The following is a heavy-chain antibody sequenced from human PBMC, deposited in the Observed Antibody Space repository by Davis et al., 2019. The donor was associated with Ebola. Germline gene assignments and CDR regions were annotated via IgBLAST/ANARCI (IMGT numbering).Heavy chain of an antibody. D-gene: IGHD6-19*01. CDR1: GFTFSSYS. V-gene: IGHV3-21*01. J-gene: IGHJ6*02. CDR2: ISSSSSYI. CDR3: ARDTPGIAVAGRRYYYGMDV. Sequence: GGSLRLSCAASGFTFSSYSMNWVRQAPGKGLEWVSSISSSSSYIYYADSVKGRFTISRDNAKNSLYLQMNSLRAEDTAVYYCARDTPGIAVAGRRYYYGMDVWGQGTTVTVSS.